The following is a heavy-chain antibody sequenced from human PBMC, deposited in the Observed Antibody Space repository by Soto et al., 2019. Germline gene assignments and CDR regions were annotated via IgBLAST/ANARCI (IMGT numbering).Heavy chain of an antibody. CDR2: INHSGST. J-gene: IGHJ6*02. Sequence: SETLSLTCAVYGGSFSGYYWSWIRQPPGKGLEWIGEINHSGSTNYNPSLKSRVTISVDTSKNQFSLKLSSVTAADTAVYYCARYGFLGGNSGYYYYGMDVWGQGTTVTVSS. CDR3: ARYGFLGGNSGYYYYGMDV. D-gene: IGHD2-21*02. CDR1: GGSFSGYY. V-gene: IGHV4-34*01.